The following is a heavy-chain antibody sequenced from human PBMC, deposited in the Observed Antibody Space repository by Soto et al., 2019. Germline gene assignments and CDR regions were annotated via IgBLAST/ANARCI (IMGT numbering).Heavy chain of an antibody. J-gene: IGHJ4*02. CDR1: GFTFSSYA. Sequence: EVQLVESGGGLVQPGGSLRLSCSASGFTFSSYAMHRVRQTPGKGLEYVAAISGNGDITHYADSVKGRFTISRDNSKDTLYLQMSSLRAEDTAIYYCAKDGTSVTVTYDSWGPGSLVTVSS. CDR3: AKDGTSVTVTYDS. D-gene: IGHD4-17*01. CDR2: ISGNGDIT. V-gene: IGHV3-64D*06.